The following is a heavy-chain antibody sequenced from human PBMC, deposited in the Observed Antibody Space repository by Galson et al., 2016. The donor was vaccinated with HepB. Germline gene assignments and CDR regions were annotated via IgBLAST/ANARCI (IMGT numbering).Heavy chain of an antibody. CDR3: VTRNPSSASDY. Sequence: ETLSLTCTVSGYSISSDYFWGWIRQPPVKGLEWIGTIARSGNIHYYPSLKSRVTMSVDTSKNQFSLKLSSVTASDTAVYYCVTRNPSSASDYWGQGTLVTVAS. D-gene: IGHD1-14*01. CDR2: IARSGNI. V-gene: IGHV4-38-2*02. J-gene: IGHJ4*02. CDR1: GYSISSDYF.